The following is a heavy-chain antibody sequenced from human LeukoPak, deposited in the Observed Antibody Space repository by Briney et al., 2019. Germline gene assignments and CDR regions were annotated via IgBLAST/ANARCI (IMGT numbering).Heavy chain of an antibody. V-gene: IGHV3-23*01. CDR2: ISGSGGST. Sequence: GGSLRLSSAASGFTFSSYAMSWVRPAPGNGLEWVSAISGSGGSTYYADSVKGRFTISRDNSKNTLYLQMNSLRAEDTAVYYCAKYLLLTVKVYWGEGTLVTVSS. CDR1: GFTFSSYA. J-gene: IGHJ4*02. D-gene: IGHD2/OR15-2a*01. CDR3: AKYLLLTVKVY.